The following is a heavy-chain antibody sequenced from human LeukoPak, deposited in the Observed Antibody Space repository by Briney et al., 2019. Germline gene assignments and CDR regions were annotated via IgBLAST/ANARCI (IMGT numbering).Heavy chain of an antibody. D-gene: IGHD3-3*02. CDR1: GYTFTDYY. V-gene: IGHV1-46*01. J-gene: IGHJ4*02. CDR2: INPSGGST. Sequence: GASVKVSCKASGYTFTDYYIHWVRQAPGQGLEWMGMINPSGGSTRYAQNFQGRVTMTRDTSTSTVYMELSSLRSEDTAVYYCATHFWSGYYTFDYWGQGTLVTVSS. CDR3: ATHFWSGYYTFDY.